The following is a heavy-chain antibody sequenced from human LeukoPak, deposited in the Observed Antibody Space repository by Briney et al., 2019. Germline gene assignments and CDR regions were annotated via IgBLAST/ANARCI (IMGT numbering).Heavy chain of an antibody. Sequence: GESLKISCKASGYSFTSYWIAWVRQMPGKGLEWMGIIGPLDSEVRYSPSFQGQVTISVDKSSSTAYLQWSRLKASDTAVYYCARHGKYSSGSHYFDDWGQGILVTVSS. V-gene: IGHV5-51*01. J-gene: IGHJ4*02. CDR3: ARHGKYSSGSHYFDD. CDR1: GYSFTSYW. CDR2: IGPLDSEV. D-gene: IGHD6-19*01.